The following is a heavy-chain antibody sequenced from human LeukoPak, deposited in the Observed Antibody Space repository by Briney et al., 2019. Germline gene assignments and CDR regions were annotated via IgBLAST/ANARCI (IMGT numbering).Heavy chain of an antibody. CDR1: GYTFTDYY. CDR2: ISPNSGGT. V-gene: IGHV1-2*02. CDR3: AREGCSGGTCYSDY. J-gene: IGHJ4*02. Sequence: ASVTVSCTASGYTFTDYYIHWVRQAPGQGLEWMGWISPNSGGTHYAQKFQGRVTMTRDTSVSTAYVELSRLRSDDTAVYYCAREGCSGGTCYSDYWGQGTLVTVSS. D-gene: IGHD2-15*01.